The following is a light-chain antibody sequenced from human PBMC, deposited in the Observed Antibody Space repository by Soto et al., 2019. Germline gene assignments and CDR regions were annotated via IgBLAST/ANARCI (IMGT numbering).Light chain of an antibody. CDR2: EVS. V-gene: IGLV2-14*01. CDR1: SSDVGGYNY. J-gene: IGLJ2*01. Sequence: QSVLTQPASVSGSPGQSITISCTGTSSDVGGYNYVSWYQQHPGKAPKLMIYEVSNRPSGVSNRFSGSKSGNTASLTISGLQAEDEADYYCSSYTSSNTPVVFGGGTKVTAL. CDR3: SSYTSSNTPVV.